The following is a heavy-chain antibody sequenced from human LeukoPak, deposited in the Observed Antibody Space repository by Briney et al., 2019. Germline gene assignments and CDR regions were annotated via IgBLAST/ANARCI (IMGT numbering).Heavy chain of an antibody. V-gene: IGHV4-59*01. CDR3: ARGTESYYGSGSYSHDY. CDR2: IYYSGST. Sequence: SSETLSLTCTVSGGSISSYYWSWIRQPRGKGLEWIGYIYYSGSTNYNPSLKSRVTISVDTSKTHFSLKLSSVTAADTAVYYCARGTESYYGSGSYSHDYWGQGTLVTVSS. D-gene: IGHD3-10*01. J-gene: IGHJ4*02. CDR1: GGSISSYY.